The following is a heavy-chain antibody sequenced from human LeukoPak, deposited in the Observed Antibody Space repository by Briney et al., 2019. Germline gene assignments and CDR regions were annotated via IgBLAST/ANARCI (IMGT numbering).Heavy chain of an antibody. V-gene: IGHV3-11*01. J-gene: IGHJ4*02. D-gene: IGHD2-2*01. CDR3: AREGCSSTSCYAHFDY. CDR2: ISSSGSTI. CDR1: GFTFSDYY. Sequence: GGSLRLSCAASGFTFSDYYMSWIRQAPGKGLEWVSYISSSGSTIYYADSVKGRFTISRDNAKNSLYLQMNSLRAEDTAVYYCAREGCSSTSCYAHFDYWGQGTLVTVSS.